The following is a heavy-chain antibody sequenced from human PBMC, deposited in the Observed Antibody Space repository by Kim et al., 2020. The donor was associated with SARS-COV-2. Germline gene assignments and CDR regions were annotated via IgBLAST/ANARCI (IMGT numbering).Heavy chain of an antibody. D-gene: IGHD3-10*01. CDR2: IYTSGST. Sequence: SETLSLTCTVSGGSISSGSYYWSWIRQPAGKGLEWIGRIYTSGSTNYNPSLKSRVTISVDTSKNQFSLKLSSVTAADTAVYYCARDLLDYGSGSSHYFDYWGQGTLVTVSS. CDR3: ARDLLDYGSGSSHYFDY. J-gene: IGHJ4*02. V-gene: IGHV4-61*02. CDR1: GGSISSGSYY.